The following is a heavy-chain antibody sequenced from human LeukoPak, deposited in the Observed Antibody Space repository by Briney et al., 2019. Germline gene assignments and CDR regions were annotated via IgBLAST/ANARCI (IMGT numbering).Heavy chain of an antibody. J-gene: IGHJ4*02. Sequence: ASVKVSCKASGGTFSSYAISWVRQAPGQGLEWMGGIIPIFGTANYAQKFQGRVTITADKSTSTAYMELSSLRSEDTAVYYCARVGGDYDYVWGSHRLDYWGQGTLVAVSS. D-gene: IGHD3-16*02. CDR3: ARVGGDYDYVWGSHRLDY. CDR2: IIPIFGTA. V-gene: IGHV1-69*06. CDR1: GGTFSSYA.